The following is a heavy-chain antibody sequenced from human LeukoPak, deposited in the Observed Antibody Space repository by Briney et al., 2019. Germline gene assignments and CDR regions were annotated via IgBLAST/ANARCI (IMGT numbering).Heavy chain of an antibody. Sequence: GGSLRLSCAASGFTFSDYAMSWVRQAPGKGLEWVSTLSGGGGSTYYADSVKGRFTISRDNSKNTLYLQMNSPRAEDTAVYYCAKGGYYDNIDYWGQGTLVTVS. J-gene: IGHJ4*02. CDR3: AKGGYYDNIDY. D-gene: IGHD3-22*01. CDR1: GFTFSDYA. V-gene: IGHV3-23*01. CDR2: LSGGGGST.